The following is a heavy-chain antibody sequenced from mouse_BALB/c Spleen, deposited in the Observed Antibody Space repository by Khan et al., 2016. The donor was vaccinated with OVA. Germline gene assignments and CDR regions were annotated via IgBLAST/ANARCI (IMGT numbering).Heavy chain of an antibody. D-gene: IGHD4-1*01. CDR1: GFTFSPYS. CDR3: ATHLTGSFAY. CDR2: ISSDGDYT. V-gene: IGHV5-6*01. J-gene: IGHJ3*01. Sequence: EVELVESGGDLVKSGWSLKLSCAASGFTFSPYSMSWVRQTPDKRLEWVATISSDGDYTYYPDSVKGRFNISRDNAKNTLYLQMSTLKSDDTAMYYCATHLTGSFAYWGQGTLVTVSA.